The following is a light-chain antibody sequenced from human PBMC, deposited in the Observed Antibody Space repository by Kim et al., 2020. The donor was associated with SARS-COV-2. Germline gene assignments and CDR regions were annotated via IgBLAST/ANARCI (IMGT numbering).Light chain of an antibody. V-gene: IGLV3-19*01. CDR3: NARDSSGNHVV. CDR2: GKN. J-gene: IGLJ2*01. CDR1: SNSTEY. Sequence: GPEVKITSEGDSNSTEYASWYQQKPEQAPVLDIYGKNNRPSGIPDRFAGSSSGNTASLTITGAQAEEEADYYCNARDSSGNHVVFGGGTQLTVL.